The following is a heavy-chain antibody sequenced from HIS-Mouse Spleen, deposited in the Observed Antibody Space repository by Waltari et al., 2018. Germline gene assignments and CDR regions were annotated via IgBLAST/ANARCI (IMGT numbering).Heavy chain of an antibody. CDR3: ARLASSLEYSSSRVAFDI. D-gene: IGHD6-6*01. Sequence: QVQLQQWGAGLLKPSETLSLTCAVYGGSFSGYYWSWIRQPPGKGLEWIWEINHSGSTNYNPSLKSRGTISVDTSKNQFSLKLSSVTAADTAVYYCARLASSLEYSSSRVAFDIWGQGTMVTVSS. CDR1: GGSFSGYY. V-gene: IGHV4-34*01. J-gene: IGHJ3*02. CDR2: INHSGST.